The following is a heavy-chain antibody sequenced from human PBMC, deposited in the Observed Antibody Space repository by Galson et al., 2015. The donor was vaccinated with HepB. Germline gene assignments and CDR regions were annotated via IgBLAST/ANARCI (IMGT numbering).Heavy chain of an antibody. D-gene: IGHD6-13*01. J-gene: IGHJ4*02. CDR1: GGTFSSYA. V-gene: IGHV1-69*13. Sequence: SVKVSCKASGGTFSSYAISWVRQAPGQGLEWMGGIIPIFDTANYAQKFQGRVTITADESTSTAYMELSSLRSEDTAVYYCAGPEHSSPAVAFDYWGQGTLVTVSS. CDR3: AGPEHSSPAVAFDY. CDR2: IIPIFDTA.